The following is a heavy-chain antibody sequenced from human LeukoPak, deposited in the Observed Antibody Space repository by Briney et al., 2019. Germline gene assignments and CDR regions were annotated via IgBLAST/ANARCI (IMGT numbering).Heavy chain of an antibody. J-gene: IGHJ4*02. CDR1: GFTFSSYS. CDR2: ISSSSSHI. D-gene: IGHD3-16*01. Sequence: TGGSLRLSCAASGFTFSSYSMNWVRQAPGKGLEWVPSISSSSSHIYYADSVKGRFTISRDNAKNSLYLQMNSLRAEDTAVYYCARVPLMAAEALDYWGQGTLVTVSS. V-gene: IGHV3-21*01. CDR3: ARVPLMAAEALDY.